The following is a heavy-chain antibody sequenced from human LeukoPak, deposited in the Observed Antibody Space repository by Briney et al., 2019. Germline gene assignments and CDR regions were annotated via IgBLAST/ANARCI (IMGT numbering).Heavy chain of an antibody. CDR1: GFTFSRYW. J-gene: IGHJ4*02. Sequence: GGSLRRSGAASGFTFSRYWMDWVRQAPGEGLVWVSRIDEHGATIDYADSVRDRLTISRDKARNTLYLKMDSLRAEEAAMYYCGGDVGGAGSHWGQGSLVTVSS. CDR3: GGDVGGAGSH. D-gene: IGHD3-10*01. V-gene: IGHV3-74*01. CDR2: IDEHGATI.